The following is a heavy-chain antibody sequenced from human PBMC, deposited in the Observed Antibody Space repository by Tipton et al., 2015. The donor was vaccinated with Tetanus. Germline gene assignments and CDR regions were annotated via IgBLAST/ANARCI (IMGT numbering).Heavy chain of an antibody. J-gene: IGHJ4*02. CDR1: RGPISSYY. CDR2: ISNGNT. Sequence: LRLSCTVSRGPISSYYWSWIRQPAGKGLEWVGHISNGNTDYSTSLKSRVTLSVDLSKNQFSLQLRAVTAADTAVYYCARGITDGYNRRLDYWGQGTLVTVSS. V-gene: IGHV4-4*07. CDR3: ARGITDGYNRRLDY. D-gene: IGHD5-24*01.